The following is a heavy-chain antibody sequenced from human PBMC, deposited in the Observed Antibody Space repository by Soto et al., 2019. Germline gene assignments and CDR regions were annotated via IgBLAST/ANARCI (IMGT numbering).Heavy chain of an antibody. D-gene: IGHD2-8*01. Sequence: ASVKVSCRASGYTFTSYGISWVRKAHGQGLEWMGWISAYNGNTNYAQKLQGRVTMTTDTSTSTAYMELRSLRSDDTAVYYCARDIESVTAKHFVYYYGMDVCGQGTTVTVSS. CDR3: ARDIESVTAKHFVYYYGMDV. V-gene: IGHV1-18*01. CDR1: GYTFTSYG. CDR2: ISAYNGNT. J-gene: IGHJ6*01.